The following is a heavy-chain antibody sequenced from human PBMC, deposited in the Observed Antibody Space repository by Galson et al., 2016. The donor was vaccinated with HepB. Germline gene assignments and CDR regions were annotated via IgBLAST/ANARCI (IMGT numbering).Heavy chain of an antibody. CDR1: GYTFTSYA. CDR2: INAGNGNT. V-gene: IGHV1-3*01. J-gene: IGHJ4*02. D-gene: IGHD6-19*01. Sequence: SCKASGYTFTSYAMHWVRQAPGQRLEWMGWINAGNGNTKYSQKFQGRVTITRDTSASTAYMELSSLRSEDTAVYYCARVGWSSGWAFDYWGQGTLVTVSS. CDR3: ARVGWSSGWAFDY.